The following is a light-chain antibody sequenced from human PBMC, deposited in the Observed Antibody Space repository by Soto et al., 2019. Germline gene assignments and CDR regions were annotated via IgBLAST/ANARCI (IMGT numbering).Light chain of an antibody. CDR3: QQYRT. CDR2: KAS. Sequence: DIQMTQSPSTLSASVGDRVTITCRASQSISSWLAWYQQKPGKAPKLLIYKASSLESGVPSRFSGSGSGTEFTLTISSLQPDDFATYYCQQYRTFGGGTKVEI. J-gene: IGKJ4*01. CDR1: QSISSW. V-gene: IGKV1-5*03.